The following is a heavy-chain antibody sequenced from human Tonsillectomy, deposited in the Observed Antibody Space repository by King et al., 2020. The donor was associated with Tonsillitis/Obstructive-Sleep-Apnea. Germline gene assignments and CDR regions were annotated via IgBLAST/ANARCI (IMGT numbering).Heavy chain of an antibody. CDR3: TTEGYSSDWHEADY. D-gene: IGHD6-19*01. J-gene: IGHJ4*02. Sequence: VQLVESGGGSVKPGGSLRLSCAGSGFTFSNAWVSWVRQAPGKGLEWVGRIRTKTDGGTKDYATFVKGRFTISRDDSKNTVFLHMKSLKTEDTAVYYCTTEGYSSDWHEADYWGQGPLVTVSS. CDR1: GFTFSNAW. V-gene: IGHV3-15*01. CDR2: IRTKTDGGTK.